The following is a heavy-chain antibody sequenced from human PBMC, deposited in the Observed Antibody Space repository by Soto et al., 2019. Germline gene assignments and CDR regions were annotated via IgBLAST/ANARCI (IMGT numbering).Heavy chain of an antibody. J-gene: IGHJ4*02. V-gene: IGHV4-39*01. Sequence: SETLSLTCTVSGGSISSSSYYWGWIRQPPGKGLEWIGSIYYSGSTYYNPSLKGRATISVDTSKNQFSLKLSSVTAADTAVYYCAGRGYYFDYWGQGTLVTVSS. CDR2: IYYSGST. D-gene: IGHD2-15*01. CDR1: GGSISSSSYY. CDR3: AGRGYYFDY.